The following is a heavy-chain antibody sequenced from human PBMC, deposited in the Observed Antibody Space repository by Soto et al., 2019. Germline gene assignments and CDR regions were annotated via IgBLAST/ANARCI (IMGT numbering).Heavy chain of an antibody. CDR1: GASVSSTKW. J-gene: IGHJ3*02. CDR3: ARRYSSAFDI. Sequence: SETLSLTCAVSGASVSSTKWWSWVRQSPGKGLEWIGEIHHSETTNYNPSLKSRVTISIDKSKNQFSLKLSSVTAADTAVYYCARRYSSAFDIWGQGTMVTVSS. CDR2: IHHSETT. V-gene: IGHV4-4*02. D-gene: IGHD6-13*01.